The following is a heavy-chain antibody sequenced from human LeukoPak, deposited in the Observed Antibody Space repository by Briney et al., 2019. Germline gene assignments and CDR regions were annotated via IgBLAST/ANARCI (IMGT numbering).Heavy chain of an antibody. V-gene: IGHV4-39*01. CDR1: GGSISSRSYF. D-gene: IGHD6-6*01. J-gene: IGHJ6*02. CDR2: INYSGST. CDR3: ASLAARQDYYYYGMDV. Sequence: PSETLSLTCTVSGGSISSRSYFWGWIRQPPGKGLEWIGNINYSGSTYYNPSLKSRVTISVDTSKNQFSLKLSSVTAADTAVYYCASLAARQDYYYYGMDVWGQGTTVTVSS.